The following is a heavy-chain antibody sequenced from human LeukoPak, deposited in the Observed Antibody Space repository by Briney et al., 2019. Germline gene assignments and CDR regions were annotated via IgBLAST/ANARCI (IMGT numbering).Heavy chain of an antibody. D-gene: IGHD6-19*01. J-gene: IGHJ4*02. Sequence: TGGSLRLSCAASGFTFSSYSMNWVRQAPGKGLEWVSSISSSSSYIYYADSVKGRFTISRDNAKNSLYLQMNSLRAEDTAVYYCAKEPYSSGWYDYWGQGTLVTVSS. CDR2: ISSSSSYI. V-gene: IGHV3-21*01. CDR3: AKEPYSSGWYDY. CDR1: GFTFSSYS.